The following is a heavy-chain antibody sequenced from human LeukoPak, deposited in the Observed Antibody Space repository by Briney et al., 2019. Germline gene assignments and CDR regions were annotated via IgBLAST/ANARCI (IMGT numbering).Heavy chain of an antibody. CDR2: FDPEDGET. V-gene: IGHV1-24*01. CDR3: ATASGPNIAARLYRLDY. CDR1: GYTLTELS. Sequence: ASVKVSCKVSGYTLTELSMHWVRQAPGKGLEWMGGFDPEDGETIYAQKFQGRVTMTEDTSTDTAYMELSSLRSEDTAVYYCATASGPNIAARLYRLDYWGQGTLVTVSS. J-gene: IGHJ4*02. D-gene: IGHD6-6*01.